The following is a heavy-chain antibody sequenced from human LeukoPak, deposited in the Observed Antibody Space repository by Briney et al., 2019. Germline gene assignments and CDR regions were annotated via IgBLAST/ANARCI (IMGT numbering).Heavy chain of an antibody. V-gene: IGHV3-21*01. Sequence: GGSLRLSCAASGFTFSSCGFNWVRQAPGKGLGWGSSIGPTGTDRYYADSVRGPFTISRDNAKDSMYLQMDSLRDEDTAVYYCATETIGRHYDYWGQGTLLTVCS. CDR1: GFTFSSCG. J-gene: IGHJ4*02. CDR3: ATETIGRHYDY. D-gene: IGHD1-14*01. CDR2: IGPTGTDR.